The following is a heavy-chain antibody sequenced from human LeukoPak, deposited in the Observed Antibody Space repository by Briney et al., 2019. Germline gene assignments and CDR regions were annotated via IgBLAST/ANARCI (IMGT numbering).Heavy chain of an antibody. J-gene: IGHJ3*02. Sequence: GASVKVSCKAFGYTFTNYFMYWVRQAPGQGLEWMGWINPSSGGTSFAQKFQGRVTMTSDTSISTAYLELSRLRSDDTAVYYCARDQWLRFFPDAFDIWGQGTMVTVSS. CDR3: ARDQWLRFFPDAFDI. CDR2: INPSSGGT. V-gene: IGHV1-2*02. CDR1: GYTFTNYF. D-gene: IGHD5-12*01.